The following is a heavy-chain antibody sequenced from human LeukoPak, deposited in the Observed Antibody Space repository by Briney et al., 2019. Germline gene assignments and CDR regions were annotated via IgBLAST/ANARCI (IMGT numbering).Heavy chain of an antibody. CDR2: IYHSGST. D-gene: IGHD2-2*01. CDR1: GGSISSGGYY. CDR3: ASGGYCSSTKCYPNWFDP. J-gene: IGHJ5*02. Sequence: SQTLSLTCTVSGGSISSGGYYWSWIRQPPGKGLEWIGYIYHSGSTYYNPSLKSRVTISVDRSKNQFSLKLSSVTAADTAVYYCASGGYCSSTKCYPNWFDPWGQGTLVTVSS. V-gene: IGHV4-30-2*01.